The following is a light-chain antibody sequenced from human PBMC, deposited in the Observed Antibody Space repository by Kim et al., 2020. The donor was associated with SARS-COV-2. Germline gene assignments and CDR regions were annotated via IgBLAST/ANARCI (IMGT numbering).Light chain of an antibody. Sequence: SPGETATLSGRASQSVSSTVAWDQQKPGQAPRLLVYGASTRATGIPARFSGSGSGTEFTLTINSLQSEDFAVYYCQQYNNWPPLTFGGGTKVDIK. J-gene: IGKJ4*01. CDR3: QQYNNWPPLT. CDR1: QSVSST. CDR2: GAS. V-gene: IGKV3-15*01.